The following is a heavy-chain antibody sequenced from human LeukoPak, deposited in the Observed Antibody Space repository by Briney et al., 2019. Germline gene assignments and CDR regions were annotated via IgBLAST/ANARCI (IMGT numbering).Heavy chain of an antibody. CDR3: ARPYYDSSGYYYPRTDDAFDI. D-gene: IGHD3-22*01. Sequence: SETLSLTCTVSGGSISSSGYYWGWIRQPPGKGLEWIGSIYYSGSTYYNPSLKSRVTISVDTSKNQFSLKLSSVTAADTAVYYCARPYYDSSGYYYPRTDDAFDIWGQGTMVTVSS. CDR2: IYYSGST. V-gene: IGHV4-39*01. CDR1: GGSISSSGYY. J-gene: IGHJ3*02.